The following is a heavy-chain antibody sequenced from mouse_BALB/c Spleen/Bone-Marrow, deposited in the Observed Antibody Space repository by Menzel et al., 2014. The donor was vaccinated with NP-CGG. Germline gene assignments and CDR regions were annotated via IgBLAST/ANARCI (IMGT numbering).Heavy chain of an antibody. CDR1: GFTLSSYA. CDR3: ASKTGTGYWYFDV. V-gene: IGHV5-9-4*01. D-gene: IGHD4-1*01. Sequence: EVMLVESGGGLVKPGGSLKLSCAASGFTLSSYAMSWVRQSPEKRLEWVAEISSGGSYTYYPDTVTGRFTISRDNAKNTLYLEMSSLRSEDTAMYYCASKTGTGYWYFDVWGAGTTVTVSS. J-gene: IGHJ1*01. CDR2: ISSGGSYT.